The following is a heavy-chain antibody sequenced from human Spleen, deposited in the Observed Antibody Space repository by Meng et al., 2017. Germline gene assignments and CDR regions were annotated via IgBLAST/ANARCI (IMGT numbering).Heavy chain of an antibody. J-gene: IGHJ4*02. CDR1: GGSVSSGSYY. D-gene: IGHD3-22*01. CDR2: FYYSGTT. V-gene: IGHV4-61*01. Sequence: LQGSGPGLVWLSEALSLTCTVSGGSVSSGSYYWSWIRQPPGKGLDWIAYFYYSGTTNYNPSLRSRVTVSVDTSKNQFYLKLTSVTAADTAVYYCARTSYDETGFYSPSVDFWGQGALVTVSS. CDR3: ARTSYDETGFYSPSVDF.